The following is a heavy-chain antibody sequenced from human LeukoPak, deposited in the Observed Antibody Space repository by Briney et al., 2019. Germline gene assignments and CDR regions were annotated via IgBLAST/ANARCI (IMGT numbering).Heavy chain of an antibody. CDR2: ISTNGGGT. D-gene: IGHD2-15*01. V-gene: IGHV3-64*01. Sequence: GGSLRLSCAASGFTFSTYAMHWVRQTPGKGLEYVSAISTNGGGTYYANSVKGRFTISRDNSKNTLYLRMGSLRAEDMAVYYCARYCSGVSCYSGYDYWGQGTLVTVSS. CDR3: ARYCSGVSCYSGYDY. J-gene: IGHJ4*02. CDR1: GFTFSTYA.